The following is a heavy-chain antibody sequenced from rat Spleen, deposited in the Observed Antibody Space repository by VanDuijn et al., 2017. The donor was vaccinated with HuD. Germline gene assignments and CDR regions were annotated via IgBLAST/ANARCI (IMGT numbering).Heavy chain of an antibody. CDR1: GFSLTSYH. V-gene: IGHV2-32*01. CDR2: IWGDGST. Sequence: QVQLKESGPGLVQPSQTLSLTCTVSGFSLTSYHVHWVRQPPGKGLEWMGVIWGDGSTAYNSALKSRLSISRDTSKSQVFLKMSSLKTEDTATYYCARDRGRDWGQGVMVTVSS. J-gene: IGHJ2*01. CDR3: ARDRGRD.